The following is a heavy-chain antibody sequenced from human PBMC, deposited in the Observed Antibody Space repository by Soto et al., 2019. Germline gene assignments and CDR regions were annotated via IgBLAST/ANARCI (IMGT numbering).Heavy chain of an antibody. Sequence: ASVKVSCKASGYTFTTYDFNWVRQAPGQRLEWMGWINAGNGNTKYSQKFQGRVTITRDTSASTAYMELSSLRSEDTAVYYCASEYCGGDCYSAARYGMDVWGQGTTVTVSS. D-gene: IGHD2-21*02. CDR3: ASEYCGGDCYSAARYGMDV. J-gene: IGHJ6*02. CDR2: INAGNGNT. V-gene: IGHV1-3*01. CDR1: GYTFTTYD.